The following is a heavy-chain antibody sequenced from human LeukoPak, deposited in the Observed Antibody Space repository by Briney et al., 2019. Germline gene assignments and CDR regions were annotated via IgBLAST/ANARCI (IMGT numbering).Heavy chain of an antibody. CDR1: GFTFSSYG. Sequence: GGSLRLSCAASGFTFSSYGMSWVRQAPGKGLEWVSAISGSGGSTYYADSVKGRFTISRDNSKNTLYLQMNSLRAEDTAVYYCAEDQGSSWYAYFDYWGQGTLVTVSS. V-gene: IGHV3-23*01. CDR3: AEDQGSSWYAYFDY. CDR2: ISGSGGST. D-gene: IGHD6-13*01. J-gene: IGHJ4*02.